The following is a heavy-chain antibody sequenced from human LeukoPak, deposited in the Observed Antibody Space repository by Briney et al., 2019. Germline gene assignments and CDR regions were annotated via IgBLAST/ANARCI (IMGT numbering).Heavy chain of an antibody. CDR3: ARVNYCSSTSCPAGGAFDI. Sequence: PSETLSLTCAVYGGSFSGYYWSWIRQPPGKGLEWIGEINHSGSTNYNPSLKSRVTISVDTSKNQFSLKLSSVTAADTAVYYCARVNYCSSTSCPAGGAFDIWGQGTMVTVSS. CDR1: GGSFSGYY. D-gene: IGHD2-2*01. CDR2: INHSGST. J-gene: IGHJ3*02. V-gene: IGHV4-34*01.